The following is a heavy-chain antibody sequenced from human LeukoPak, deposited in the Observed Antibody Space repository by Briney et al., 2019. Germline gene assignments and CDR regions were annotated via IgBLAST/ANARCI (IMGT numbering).Heavy chain of an antibody. CDR2: INHSGST. V-gene: IGHV4-34*01. Sequence: SETLSLTCAVYGGSFSGYYWSWIRRPPGKGLEWIGEINHSGSTNYNPSLKSRVTISVDTSKNQFSLKLSSVTAADTAVYYCARGGLRFLEWLFKEVFDYWGQGTLVTVSS. CDR1: GGSFSGYY. J-gene: IGHJ4*02. D-gene: IGHD3-3*01. CDR3: ARGGLRFLEWLFKEVFDY.